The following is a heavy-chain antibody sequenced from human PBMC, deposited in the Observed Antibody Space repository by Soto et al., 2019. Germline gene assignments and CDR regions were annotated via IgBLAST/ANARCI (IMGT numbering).Heavy chain of an antibody. CDR1: GFTFSNYA. J-gene: IGHJ5*02. Sequence: EVQVLKSGGGLVQPGGSLRLSCAASGFTFSNYAMSWVRQAPGQGLEWVSGMGQSHTNTFYADSVKGRFTISRDSSENTVFVQINGLGAGDTAVYYCAIIPWYPMGPWGQGTLVTVSS. D-gene: IGHD2-21*01. CDR3: AIIPWYPMGP. CDR2: MGQSHTNT. V-gene: IGHV3-23*01.